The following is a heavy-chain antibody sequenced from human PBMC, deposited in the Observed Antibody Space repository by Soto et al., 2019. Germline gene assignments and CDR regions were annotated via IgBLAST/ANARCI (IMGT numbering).Heavy chain of an antibody. CDR2: IKQDGSEK. Sequence: GGSLILSCAASGFTFSSYWMSWVRQAPGKGLEWVANIKQDGSEKYYVDSVKGRFTISRDNAKNSLYLQMNSLRAEDTAVYYCARDRGRLSSGWHLGYWGQGNLVTV. D-gene: IGHD6-19*01. V-gene: IGHV3-7*03. J-gene: IGHJ4*02. CDR1: GFTFSSYW. CDR3: ARDRGRLSSGWHLGY.